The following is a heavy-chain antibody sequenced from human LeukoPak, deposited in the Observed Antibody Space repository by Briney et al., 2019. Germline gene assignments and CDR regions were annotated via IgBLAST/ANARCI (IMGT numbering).Heavy chain of an antibody. CDR3: ARSVAAAGNRPLDY. Sequence: GGSLRLSCAASGFSFSSYAMHWVRQAPGKGLEHVSGISSDGGSTSYADSVKGRFTVSRDNSKNTLYLEMGSLRDEDMAVYYCARSVAAAGNRPLDYWGQGTLVTVSS. CDR1: GFSFSSYA. V-gene: IGHV3-64*02. J-gene: IGHJ4*02. CDR2: ISSDGGST. D-gene: IGHD6-13*01.